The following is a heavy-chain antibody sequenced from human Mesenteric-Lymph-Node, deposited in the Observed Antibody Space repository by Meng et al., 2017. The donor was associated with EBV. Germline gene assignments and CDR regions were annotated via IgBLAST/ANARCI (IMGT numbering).Heavy chain of an antibody. Sequence: VQVGQTGAEVKKPGASVKVSCKASGYTFSSYGITWVRQAPGQGLEWMGWISAYNINTNYAQKFQDRVTMTTDTSTSTAYMELRSLRSDDTAVYYCARDIAATNYWGQGTLVTVSS. CDR2: ISAYNINT. J-gene: IGHJ4*02. D-gene: IGHD6-13*01. V-gene: IGHV1-18*01. CDR1: GYTFSSYG. CDR3: ARDIAATNY.